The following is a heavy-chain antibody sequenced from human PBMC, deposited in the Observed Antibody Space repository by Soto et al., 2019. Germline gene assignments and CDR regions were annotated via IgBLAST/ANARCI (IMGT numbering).Heavy chain of an antibody. CDR1: GSTFSANA. V-gene: IGHV3-23*01. Sequence: EVQLLESGGGLVQPGGPLRLSFAAPGSTFSANAMGWVPQAPGKGLVWVSTIHGGGGATHYADSVKGRFTISRDDSKNTLYAQMNSLRAEDTAVYYCAKFEGHPLEYWYLDFWGRGTLVTVSS. D-gene: IGHD1-1*01. CDR2: IHGGGGAT. CDR3: AKFEGHPLEYWYLDF. J-gene: IGHJ2*01.